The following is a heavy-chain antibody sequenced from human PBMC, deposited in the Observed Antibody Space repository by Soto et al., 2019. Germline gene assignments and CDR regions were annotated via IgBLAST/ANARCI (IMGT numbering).Heavy chain of an antibody. D-gene: IGHD3-10*01. V-gene: IGHV3-23*01. J-gene: IGHJ4*02. CDR2: MRGRGGDT. Sequence: EVQLLESGGALVQPGGSLRLSCAASGFTFSFCAMSWVRQAPGKGLEWVSSMRGRGGDTYYADSVKGRFTISRDNPKNTLYLQRHRLRGEDTAVYYCVKGRIGSYYYFDYWGQGTLVTVSS. CDR1: GFTFSFCA. CDR3: VKGRIGSYYYFDY.